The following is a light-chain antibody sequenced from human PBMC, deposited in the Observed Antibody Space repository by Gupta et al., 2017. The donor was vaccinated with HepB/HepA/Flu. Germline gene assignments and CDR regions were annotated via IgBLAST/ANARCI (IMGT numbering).Light chain of an antibody. J-gene: IGLJ3*02. CDR1: DIGSKS. CDR2: GDS. Sequence: SYVLTQPPSVSVAPGKTASITCGGNDIGSKSVHWYQQKPGQAPLLVVYGDSDRPSGIPDRFSGSNYGNTATLTISKVEAGDEADYSCQGWDSFTDHHVVFGGGTKLTVL. CDR3: QGWDSFTDHHVV. V-gene: IGLV3-21*03.